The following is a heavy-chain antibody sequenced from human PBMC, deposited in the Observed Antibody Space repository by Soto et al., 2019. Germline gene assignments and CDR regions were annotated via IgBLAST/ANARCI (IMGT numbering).Heavy chain of an antibody. CDR3: ASDDAYYNILSSYYFDY. D-gene: IGHD3-9*01. Sequence: PGGSLRLSCAASGFTFSSYAMSWVRQAPGKGLEWVSAISGSGGSTYYADSVKGRFTISRDNSKNTLYLQMNSLRAEDTAVYYCASDDAYYNILSSYYFDYWGQGTLVTVSS. V-gene: IGHV3-23*01. CDR1: GFTFSSYA. CDR2: ISGSGGST. J-gene: IGHJ4*02.